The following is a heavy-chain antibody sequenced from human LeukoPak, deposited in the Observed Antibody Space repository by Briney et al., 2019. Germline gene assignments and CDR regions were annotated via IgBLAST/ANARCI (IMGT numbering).Heavy chain of an antibody. CDR3: ATSELSFPPLDY. Sequence: SETLSLTCTVSGYSISSGYYWGWIRQPPGKGLEWIGSIYHSGSTYYNPSLKSRVTISVDTSKNQFSLKLSSVTAADTAVYYCATSELSFPPLDYWGQGTLVTVSS. CDR1: GYSISSGYY. V-gene: IGHV4-38-2*02. J-gene: IGHJ4*02. CDR2: IYHSGST. D-gene: IGHD3-16*02.